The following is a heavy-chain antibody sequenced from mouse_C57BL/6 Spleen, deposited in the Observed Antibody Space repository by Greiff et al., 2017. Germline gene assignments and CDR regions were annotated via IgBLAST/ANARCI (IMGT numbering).Heavy chain of an antibody. J-gene: IGHJ4*01. V-gene: IGHV1-55*01. Sequence: VQLQQSGAELVKPGASVKMSCKASGYTFTSYWITWVKQRPGQGLEWIGDIYPGSGSTNYNEKFKSKATLTVDTSSSTAYMQLSSLTSEDSAVYYCARVLYDYEDAMDYWGQGTSVTVSS. CDR2: IYPGSGST. CDR3: ARVLYDYEDAMDY. CDR1: GYTFTSYW. D-gene: IGHD2-4*01.